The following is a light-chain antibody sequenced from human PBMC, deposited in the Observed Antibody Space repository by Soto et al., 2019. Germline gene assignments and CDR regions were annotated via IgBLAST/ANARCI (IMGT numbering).Light chain of an antibody. CDR2: DAS. J-gene: IGKJ1*01. V-gene: IGKV3-11*01. CDR1: QSVSSY. CDR3: QQRSNAWT. Sequence: EIVLTQSPATLSLSPGERATLSCRASQSVSSYLAWYQQKPGQAPRLLIYDASNRATGIPARFSGSGSGTDFTLTISSLEPEDFAVYYCQQRSNAWTFGQGTMVEIK.